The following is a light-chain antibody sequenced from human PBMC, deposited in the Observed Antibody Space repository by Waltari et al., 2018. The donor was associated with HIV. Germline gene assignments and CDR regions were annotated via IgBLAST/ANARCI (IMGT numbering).Light chain of an antibody. CDR2: DDN. CDR3: QSYDASNQWV. CDR1: SGSIATNY. J-gene: IGLJ3*02. Sequence: NFMLTQPHSVSESPGKTVTISCTRSSGSIATNYVQWYQQRPGRAPTIGIYDDNQRPSGVPNRFSGSIDSSSHSASLTISGLKTEDEADYYCQSYDASNQWVFGGGTKLTVL. V-gene: IGLV6-57*03.